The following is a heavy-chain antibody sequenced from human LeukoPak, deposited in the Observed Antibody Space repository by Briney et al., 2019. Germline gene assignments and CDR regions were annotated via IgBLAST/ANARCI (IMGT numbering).Heavy chain of an antibody. CDR3: ASNYYYDSSGYYSTGCDY. CDR1: GGTFSSYA. Sequence: SVKVSCKASGGTFSSYAISWVRQAPGQGLEWMGGIIPIFGTANYAQKFQGRVTITADKSTSTAYMELSSLRSEDTAVYYCASNYYYDSSGYYSTGCDYWGQGTLVTVSS. J-gene: IGHJ4*02. CDR2: IIPIFGTA. V-gene: IGHV1-69*06. D-gene: IGHD3-22*01.